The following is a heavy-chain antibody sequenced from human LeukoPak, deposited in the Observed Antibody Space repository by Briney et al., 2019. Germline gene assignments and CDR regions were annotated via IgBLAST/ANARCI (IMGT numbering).Heavy chain of an antibody. V-gene: IGHV4-38-2*01. CDR1: DSSISSGYF. Sequence: SETLSLTCAVSDSSISSGYFWGWIRQPPGKGLEWIGTLYHSGSTYYNPSLKSRVAISLDTSKTQFSLKLSSVTAADTALYYCATLLSDYGAHYFDSWGQGVLVTVSS. D-gene: IGHD4-17*01. CDR2: LYHSGST. CDR3: ATLLSDYGAHYFDS. J-gene: IGHJ4*02.